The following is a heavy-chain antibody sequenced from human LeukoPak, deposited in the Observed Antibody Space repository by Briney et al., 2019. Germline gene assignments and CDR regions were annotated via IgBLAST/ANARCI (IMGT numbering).Heavy chain of an antibody. CDR3: ARVPEGLYYYGMDV. Sequence: ASVKVSCKASGYTFTSYGISWVRQAPGQGLEWMGWISAYNGNTNYAQKLQGRVTMTRNTSISTAYMELSSLRSEDTAVYYCARVPEGLYYYGMDVWGQGTTVTVSS. V-gene: IGHV1-18*01. J-gene: IGHJ6*02. CDR1: GYTFTSYG. CDR2: ISAYNGNT.